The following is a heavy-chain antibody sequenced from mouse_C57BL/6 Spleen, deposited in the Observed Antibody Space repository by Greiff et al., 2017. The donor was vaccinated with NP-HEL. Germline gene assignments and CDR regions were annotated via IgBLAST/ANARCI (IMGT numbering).Heavy chain of an antibody. Sequence: EVKLMESGGGLVQSGRSLRLSCATSGFTFSDFYMEWVRQAPGKGLEWIAASRNKANDYTTEYSASVKGRFIVSRDTSQSILYLQMNALRAEDTAIYYCARDAVHVYDYAMDYWGQGTSVTVSS. V-gene: IGHV7-1*01. CDR2: SRNKANDYTT. J-gene: IGHJ4*01. CDR1: GFTFSDFY. CDR3: ARDAVHVYDYAMDY. D-gene: IGHD2-12*01.